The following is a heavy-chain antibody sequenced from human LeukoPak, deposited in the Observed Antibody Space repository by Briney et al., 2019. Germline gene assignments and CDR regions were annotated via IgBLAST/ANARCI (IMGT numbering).Heavy chain of an antibody. V-gene: IGHV7-4-1*02. CDR1: GYTFTSSA. J-gene: IGHJ4*02. CDR3: ARVYSGYDRSPPPGY. CDR2: INTNTGNP. Sequence: GASVKVSCKASGYTFTSSALNWVRQAPGQGLEWMGWINTNTGNPTYAQGFTGRFVFSLDTSVSTAYLQISSLKAEDTAVYYCARVYSGYDRSPPPGYWGQGTLVTVSS. D-gene: IGHD5-12*01.